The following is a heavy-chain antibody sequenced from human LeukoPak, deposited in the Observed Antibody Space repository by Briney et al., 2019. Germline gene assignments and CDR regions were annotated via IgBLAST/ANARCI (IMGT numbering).Heavy chain of an antibody. D-gene: IGHD5-12*01. Sequence: PGGSLRLSCAASGFTFSSYAMSWVRQAPGKGLEWVSAISGSGGSTYYADSVKGRFAISRDNSKNTLYLQMNSLRAEDTAVYYCAKDGGVVATIPYFDYWGQGTLVTVSS. CDR3: AKDGGVVATIPYFDY. CDR1: GFTFSSYA. CDR2: ISGSGGST. J-gene: IGHJ4*02. V-gene: IGHV3-23*01.